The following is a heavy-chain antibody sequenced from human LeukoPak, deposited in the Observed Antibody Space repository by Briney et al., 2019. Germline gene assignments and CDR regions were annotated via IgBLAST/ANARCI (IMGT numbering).Heavy chain of an antibody. CDR3: ARDLPGLAAAGTSGWFDP. CDR2: ISAYNGNT. Sequence: ASVKVSCKASGYTFTSYGISWVRQAPGQGLEWMGWISAYNGNTNYAQKLQGRVTMTTDTSTSTAYMELRSLRSDDTAVYYCARDLPGLAAAGTSGWFDPWGQGTLVTVSS. D-gene: IGHD6-13*01. V-gene: IGHV1-18*01. J-gene: IGHJ5*02. CDR1: GYTFTSYG.